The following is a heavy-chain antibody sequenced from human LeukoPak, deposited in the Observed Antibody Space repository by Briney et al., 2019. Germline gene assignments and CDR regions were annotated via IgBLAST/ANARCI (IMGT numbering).Heavy chain of an antibody. J-gene: IGHJ2*01. CDR3: AKGPGLGAGKRYLDL. CDR1: GFTFDDHA. V-gene: IGHV3-9*01. D-gene: IGHD6-13*01. Sequence: GRSLRLSCAASGFTFDDHAMHWVRQAPGKGLEWVSSISWDSGNMYYVDSVKGRFTISRDNAKNSLSLQMNSLKPEDTALYYCAKGPGLGAGKRYLDLWGRGTLVIVSS. CDR2: ISWDSGNM.